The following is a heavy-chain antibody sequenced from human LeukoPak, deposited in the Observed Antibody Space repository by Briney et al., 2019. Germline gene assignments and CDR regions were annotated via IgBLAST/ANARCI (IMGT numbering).Heavy chain of an antibody. D-gene: IGHD6-13*01. CDR1: GLTFRNYG. V-gene: IGHV3-30*18. CDR2: ISYDGSNK. J-gene: IGHJ4*02. Sequence: GGSLRLSCAASGLTFRNYGMHWVRQAPGKGLEWVAVISYDGSNKYYADSVKGRFTISRDNSKNTLYLQMNSLRAEDTAVYYCAKVSSSWYGDNYFDYWGQGTLVTVSS. CDR3: AKVSSSWYGDNYFDY.